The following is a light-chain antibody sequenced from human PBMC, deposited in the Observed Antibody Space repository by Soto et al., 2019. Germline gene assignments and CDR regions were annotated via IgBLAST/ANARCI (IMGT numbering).Light chain of an antibody. CDR1: QSVSSSY. V-gene: IGKV3D-20*02. Sequence: IVMTQSPATLSVSPGERATLSCRASQSVSSSYLAWYQQKPGQAPGLLIYDASNRATGIPARFSGSGSGTDFTLTISSLEPEDFAVYYCQQRSNWPPIAFGQGTRLEIK. CDR2: DAS. CDR3: QQRSNWPPIA. J-gene: IGKJ5*01.